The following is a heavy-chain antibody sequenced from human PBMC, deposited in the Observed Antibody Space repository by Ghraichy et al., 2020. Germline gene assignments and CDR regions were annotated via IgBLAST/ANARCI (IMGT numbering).Heavy chain of an antibody. CDR2: IYYSGST. Sequence: SETLSLTCTVSGGSISSYYWSWIRQPPGKGLEWIGYIYYSGSTNYNPSLKSRVTISVDTSKNQFSLKLSSVTAADTAVYYCARGRITMIEGYFDYWGQGTLVTVSS. V-gene: IGHV4-59*01. CDR1: GGSISSYY. D-gene: IGHD3-22*01. CDR3: ARGRITMIEGYFDY. J-gene: IGHJ4*02.